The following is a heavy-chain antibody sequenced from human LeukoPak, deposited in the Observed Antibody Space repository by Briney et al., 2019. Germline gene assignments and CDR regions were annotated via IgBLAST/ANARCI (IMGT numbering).Heavy chain of an antibody. D-gene: IGHD6-19*01. J-gene: IGHJ4*02. V-gene: IGHV5-51*01. Sequence: GESLKISCKGSGYSFTNYWIGWVRQMPGKGLEWMGIIYPGDSDTRYSPSFQGQVTISADKSISTAYLQWSSLKASDTAIYYCARAEAVPGTGATTFDYWGQGTLVTASS. CDR2: IYPGDSDT. CDR3: ARAEAVPGTGATTFDY. CDR1: GYSFTNYW.